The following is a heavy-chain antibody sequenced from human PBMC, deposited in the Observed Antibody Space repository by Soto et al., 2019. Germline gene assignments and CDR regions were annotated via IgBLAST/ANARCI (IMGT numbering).Heavy chain of an antibody. Sequence: EVQVVESGGGLVQPGGSLRLSRAVSGFTVTINYMSWVRQAPGKGLEWVSVIYSGGTIYYADSVKGRFTISRDTSKNTLYLQMNSLRGDDTAVYYCHGYGYWGQGTLVTVSS. D-gene: IGHD5-12*01. J-gene: IGHJ4*02. V-gene: IGHV3-53*01. CDR3: HGYGY. CDR2: IYSGGTI. CDR1: GFTVTINY.